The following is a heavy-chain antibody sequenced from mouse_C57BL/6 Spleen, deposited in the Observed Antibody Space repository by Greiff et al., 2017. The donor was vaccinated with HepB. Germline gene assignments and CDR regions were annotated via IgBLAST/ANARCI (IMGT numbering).Heavy chain of an antibody. Sequence: EVQLVESGGDLVKPGGSLKLSCAASGFTFSSYGMSWVRQTPDKRLEWVATISSGGSYTYYPDSVKGRFTISRDNAKNTLYLQMSSLKSEDTAMYYCARHGGSSPLFDYWGQGTTLTVSS. J-gene: IGHJ2*01. CDR3: ARHGGSSPLFDY. D-gene: IGHD1-1*01. V-gene: IGHV5-6*01. CDR2: ISSGGSYT. CDR1: GFTFSSYG.